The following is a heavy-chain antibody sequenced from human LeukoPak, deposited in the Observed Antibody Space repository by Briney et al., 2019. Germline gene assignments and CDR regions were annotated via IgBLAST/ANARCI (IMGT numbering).Heavy chain of an antibody. J-gene: IGHJ4*02. V-gene: IGHV3-48*01. D-gene: IGHD3-22*01. CDR3: ARGAPEWDDSSGYLFDY. Sequence: PGGSLRLSCAASGFTFSSYGMTWVRQAPGKGLEWVSYISSSSSTIYYADSVKGRFTISRDNAKNSLYLQLNSLRAEDTAVYYCARGAPEWDDSSGYLFDYWGQGTLVTVSS. CDR1: GFTFSSYG. CDR2: ISSSSSTI.